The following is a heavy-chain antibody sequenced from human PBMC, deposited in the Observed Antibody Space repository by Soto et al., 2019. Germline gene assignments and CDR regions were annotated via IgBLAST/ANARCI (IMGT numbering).Heavy chain of an antibody. J-gene: IGHJ4*02. CDR3: ARAMTSVGAAAKGGF. Sequence: EVQLVESGGGLILPGGSLRLSCAASGFTFNTQWMHWVRQAPGKGLVWVSRINSDGSITDYADSVKGRFSISRDNPRNTLYLQMNSLSPEDTAVYYGARAMTSVGAAAKGGFWAQGTLVTVSS. D-gene: IGHD1-26*01. V-gene: IGHV3-74*01. CDR2: INSDGSIT. CDR1: GFTFNTQW.